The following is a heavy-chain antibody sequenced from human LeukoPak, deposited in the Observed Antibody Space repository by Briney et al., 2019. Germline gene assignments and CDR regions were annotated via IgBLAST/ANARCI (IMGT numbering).Heavy chain of an antibody. V-gene: IGHV1-8*01. CDR2: MNPNSGNT. Sequence: VASVKVSCKASGYTSTSYDINWVRQATGQGLEWMGWMNPNSGNTGYAQKFQGRVTMTRNTSISTAYMELSSLRSEDTAVYYCARGTVREVGGFDYWGQGTLVTVSS. J-gene: IGHJ4*02. D-gene: IGHD2-15*01. CDR3: ARGTVREVGGFDY. CDR1: GYTSTSYD.